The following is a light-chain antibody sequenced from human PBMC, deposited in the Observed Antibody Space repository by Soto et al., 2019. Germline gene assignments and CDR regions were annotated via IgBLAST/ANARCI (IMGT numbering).Light chain of an antibody. Sequence: DIQMNQSPSTLSASVGDRVTITCRASQSISSWLAWYQQKPGKAPKLLIYDASSLESGVPSRFSGSGSGTEFTLTISSLQPDDFATYYCQQYNSYSFPFGGGTKVAIK. CDR1: QSISSW. CDR3: QQYNSYSFP. CDR2: DAS. J-gene: IGKJ4*01. V-gene: IGKV1-5*01.